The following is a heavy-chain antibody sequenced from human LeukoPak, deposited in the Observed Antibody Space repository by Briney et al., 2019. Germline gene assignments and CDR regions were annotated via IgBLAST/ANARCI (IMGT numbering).Heavy chain of an antibody. CDR1: GFTFSSYG. CDR3: AKDTPDSSAYYLEN. CDR2: IRYDGSNK. V-gene: IGHV3-30*02. D-gene: IGHD3-22*01. J-gene: IGHJ4*02. Sequence: GGSLRLSCAASGFTFSSYGMHWVRQAPGKGLEWVAFIRYDGSNKCYADSVKGRFTISRDNYKNTLYLQMNSLRAEDTAVYYCAKDTPDSSAYYLENWGQGTLVTVSS.